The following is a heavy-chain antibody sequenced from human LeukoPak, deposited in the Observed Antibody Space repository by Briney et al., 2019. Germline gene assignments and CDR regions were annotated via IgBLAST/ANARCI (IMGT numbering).Heavy chain of an antibody. CDR3: ASRINTSWGNY. CDR2: ISSSGSTI. V-gene: IGHV3-48*03. CDR1: GFTFSTYE. J-gene: IGHJ4*02. Sequence: GGSLRLSCAASGFTFSTYEMNWVRQAPGKGLEWVSYISSSGSTIYYADSVKGRFTISRDNAKSSLYLQMSSLRAEDTAVYYCASRINTSWGNYWGQGTLVTVSS. D-gene: IGHD3-16*01.